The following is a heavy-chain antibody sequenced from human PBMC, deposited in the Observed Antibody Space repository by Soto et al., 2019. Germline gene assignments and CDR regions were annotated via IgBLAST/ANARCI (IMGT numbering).Heavy chain of an antibody. D-gene: IGHD1-26*01. CDR1: GFTSLNYF. CDR2: INSDGSLT. J-gene: IGHJ4*02. Sequence: EVQLVESGGGLVQPGVSLRLSCEASGFTSLNYFMHWVRQAPGKGLVWVSRINSDGSLTTYADSVKGRFTISRDNAKNTLYLQMNSLTAEDTAVYYCARAPEYPKSGGLDYWGRGTLVTVSS. V-gene: IGHV3-74*01. CDR3: ARAPEYPKSGGLDY.